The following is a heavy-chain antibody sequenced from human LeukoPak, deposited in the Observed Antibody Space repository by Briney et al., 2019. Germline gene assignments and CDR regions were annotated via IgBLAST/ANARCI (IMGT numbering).Heavy chain of an antibody. Sequence: PGGSLRLSCAASGFTFSSFGMHWVRQAPGKGLEWVAVLSYDGSNSYYADSVKGRFTISRDNSKNTLYLQMNSLRGEDTAVYYCAKDASTVTLHADYWGQETLVTVSS. V-gene: IGHV3-30*18. CDR3: AKDASTVTLHADY. CDR1: GFTFSSFG. D-gene: IGHD4-17*01. CDR2: LSYDGSNS. J-gene: IGHJ4*02.